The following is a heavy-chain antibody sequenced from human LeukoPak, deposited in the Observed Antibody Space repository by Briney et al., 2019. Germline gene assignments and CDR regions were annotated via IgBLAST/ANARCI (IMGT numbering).Heavy chain of an antibody. CDR3: AKAAYYDSSGYPI. Sequence: GGSLSLSCAASGFTFSSYSMNWVRQAPGKGLEWVSHISSSGSTIYYADSVKGRFTISRDNAKKSLYLQMNSLRAEDTAVYYCAKAAYYDSSGYPIWGQGTMVTVSS. J-gene: IGHJ3*02. CDR1: GFTFSSYS. CDR2: ISSSGSTI. V-gene: IGHV3-48*01. D-gene: IGHD3-22*01.